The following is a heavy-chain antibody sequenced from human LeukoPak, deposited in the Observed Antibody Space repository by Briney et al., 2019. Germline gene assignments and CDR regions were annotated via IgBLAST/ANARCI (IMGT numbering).Heavy chain of an antibody. D-gene: IGHD5-12*01. CDR2: IFYSGST. CDR1: GASVSGSNYY. V-gene: IGHV4-39*07. J-gene: IGHJ5*02. CDR3: AREARSGYEGFWSDP. Sequence: PSETLSLTCAVSGASVSGSNYYWGWIRQPPGKGLEWIGNIFYSGSTYYSPSLRSRVTISLDTSRNQFSLKLNSVTAADTAVYYCAREARSGYEGFWSDPWGQGTVVTVSS.